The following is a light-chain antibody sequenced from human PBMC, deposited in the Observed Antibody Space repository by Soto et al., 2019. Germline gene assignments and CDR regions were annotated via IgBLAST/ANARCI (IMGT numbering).Light chain of an antibody. CDR2: AAS. Sequence: DIQMTQSPTSLSASVGDRVTITCRASQGIRNYVAWYQQIPVKAPKLLIYAASTLQSGVPSRFSGSGSGTDFTLNINGLPTEDVATYSCQKYSSVPVFGPGTKVEIK. CDR1: QGIRNY. J-gene: IGKJ3*01. V-gene: IGKV1-27*01. CDR3: QKYSSVPV.